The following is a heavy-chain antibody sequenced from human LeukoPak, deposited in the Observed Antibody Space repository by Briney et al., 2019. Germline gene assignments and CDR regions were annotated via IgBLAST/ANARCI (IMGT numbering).Heavy chain of an antibody. CDR2: FYHSGST. CDR3: ARDPTGYCSSASCYTAY. V-gene: IGHV4-38-2*02. Sequence: PSEILSLTCTVSGYYISDGYYWGWIRQPPGKGLERIGSFYHSGSTYYNPSLKSRVTISVDTSKNQFSLKLSSVTAADTAVYYCARDPTGYCSSASCYTAYWGQGTPVTVSS. J-gene: IGHJ4*02. CDR1: GYYISDGYY. D-gene: IGHD2-2*02.